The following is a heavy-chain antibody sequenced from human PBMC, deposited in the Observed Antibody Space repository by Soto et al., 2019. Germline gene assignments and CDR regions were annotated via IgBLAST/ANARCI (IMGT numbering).Heavy chain of an antibody. CDR3: ARGRYDILTGYYTAPADDGQFDY. CDR2: IGTAGDT. Sequence: EVQLVESGGGLVQPGGSLRLSCAASGFTFSSYDMHWVRQATGKGLEWVSAIGTAGDTYYPGSVKGRFTISRENAKNSLYLQMNGLRAEDTAVYYCARGRYDILTGYYTAPADDGQFDYWGQGTLVTVSS. J-gene: IGHJ4*02. V-gene: IGHV3-13*01. D-gene: IGHD3-9*01. CDR1: GFTFSSYD.